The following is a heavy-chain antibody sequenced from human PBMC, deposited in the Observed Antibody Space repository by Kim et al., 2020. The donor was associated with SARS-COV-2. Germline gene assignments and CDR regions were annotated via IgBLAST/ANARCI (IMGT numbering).Heavy chain of an antibody. J-gene: IGHJ6*02. D-gene: IGHD2-2*01. Sequence: GGSLRLSCAASGFTFSSYGMHWVRQAPGKGLEWVAVIWYDGSNKYYADSVKGRFTISRDNSKNTLYLQMNSLRAEDTAVYYCARDQAGHQLYYYYYGMDVWGQGTTVTVSS. CDR1: GFTFSSYG. CDR2: IWYDGSNK. V-gene: IGHV3-33*01. CDR3: ARDQAGHQLYYYYYGMDV.